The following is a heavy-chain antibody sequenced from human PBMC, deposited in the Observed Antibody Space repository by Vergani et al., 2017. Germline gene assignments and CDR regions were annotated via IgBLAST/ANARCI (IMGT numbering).Heavy chain of an antibody. CDR1: GFTFTNFA. J-gene: IGHJ4*02. D-gene: IGHD3-9*01. CDR2: ISGSGGFT. Sequence: EVQLLESGGNLVQPGGSLRLSCAASGFTFTNFAMTWVRQAPGEGLEWVSGISGSGGFTYYADSVKGRFTISRDNSKNTLYLQMNNVRPEDTAVYYCARDGRYYDILTGYSKSPLVFDYWGQGTLVTVSS. V-gene: IGHV3-23*01. CDR3: ARDGRYYDILTGYSKSPLVFDY.